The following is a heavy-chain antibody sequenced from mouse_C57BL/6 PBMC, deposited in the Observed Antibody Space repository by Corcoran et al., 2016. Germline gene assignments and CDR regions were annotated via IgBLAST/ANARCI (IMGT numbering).Heavy chain of an antibody. Sequence: EVQLQQSGPVLVKPGASVKMSCKASGYTFTDYYMNWVKQSHGKSLEWIGVINPYNGGTSYNQKFKGKATLTVDKSSSTAYMELNSLTSEDSAVYCGTRGGFRYAMDYWGQGTSVTVSA. CDR2: INPYNGGT. J-gene: IGHJ4*01. CDR1: GYTFTDYY. CDR3: TRGGFRYAMDY. V-gene: IGHV1-19*01.